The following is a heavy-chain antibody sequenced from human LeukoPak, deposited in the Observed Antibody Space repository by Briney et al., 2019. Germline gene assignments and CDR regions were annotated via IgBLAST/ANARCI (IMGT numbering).Heavy chain of an antibody. CDR1: GFSFSTQW. CDR2: INIDGSST. CDR3: ANSHILTATKGRFDY. J-gene: IGHJ4*02. D-gene: IGHD3-9*01. Sequence: GGSLRLSCAASGFSFSTQWMHWVRQAPGKGLVWVSRINIDGSSTTYADSVKGRFTISRDNAKNTLYLQMNSLRAEDTAVYYCANSHILTATKGRFDYWGQGTLVTVSS. V-gene: IGHV3-74*01.